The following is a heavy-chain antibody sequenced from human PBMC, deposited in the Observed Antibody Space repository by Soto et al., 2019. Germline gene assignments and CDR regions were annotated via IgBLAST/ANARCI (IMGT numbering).Heavy chain of an antibody. CDR1: GGSISNYY. Sequence: PSETLSLTCTVSGGSISNYYWTWVRQPPGKGLEWIGYVYYSGSTNYNPSLGSRVTISIDASKNQFSLKMKSVTAADTAVYYCVRDYLLTGFDPWGQGALVTVS. J-gene: IGHJ5*02. CDR2: VYYSGST. D-gene: IGHD3-9*01. CDR3: VRDYLLTGFDP. V-gene: IGHV4-59*01.